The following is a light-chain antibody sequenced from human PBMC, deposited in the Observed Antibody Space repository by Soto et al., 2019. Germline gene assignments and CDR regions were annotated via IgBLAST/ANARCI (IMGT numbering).Light chain of an antibody. J-gene: IGKJ5*01. Sequence: DIHTTQSPSSVSASVGAIVTITCLASQGVSSWLAWYQQKPGKAPKLLIYVASSLQSGVPSRFSGSGSGTDFTLTISSLQPEDFATYFCQQTNRIPYTFGQGTRLEIK. CDR2: VAS. CDR3: QQTNRIPYT. V-gene: IGKV1-12*01. CDR1: QGVSSW.